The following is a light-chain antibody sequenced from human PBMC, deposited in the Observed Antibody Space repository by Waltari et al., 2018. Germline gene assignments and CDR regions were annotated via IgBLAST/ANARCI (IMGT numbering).Light chain of an antibody. CDR1: QSLVNSDGNTY. V-gene: IGKV2-30*01. Sequence: DVVVTQSPLSLPVTLRQPASISCRFSQSLVNSDGNTYLIWLQQRPGQSPRRLIYLVSNRDSGVPDRFSGSGSGTDFTLKISRVEAEDVGICYCMQGTHWPLTFGPGTKVDIK. J-gene: IGKJ3*01. CDR2: LVS. CDR3: MQGTHWPLT.